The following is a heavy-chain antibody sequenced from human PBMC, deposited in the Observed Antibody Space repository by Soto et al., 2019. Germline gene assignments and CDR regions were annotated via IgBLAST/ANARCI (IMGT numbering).Heavy chain of an antibody. Sequence: QVQLVESGGGVVQPGRSLRLSCAASGFTFSSYAMHWVRQAPGKGLEWVAVISYDGSNKYYADSVKGRFTISRDNSKNTLYLQMNSLIAEDTAVYYCASSPGARGWSYWGQGTLVTVSS. CDR1: GFTFSSYA. J-gene: IGHJ4*02. D-gene: IGHD6-19*01. V-gene: IGHV3-30-3*01. CDR2: ISYDGSNK. CDR3: ASSPGARGWSY.